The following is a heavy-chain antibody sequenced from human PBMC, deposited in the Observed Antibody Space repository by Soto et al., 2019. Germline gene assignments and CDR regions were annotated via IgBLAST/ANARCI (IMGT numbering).Heavy chain of an antibody. CDR2: IIPILGIA. CDR1: GGTFSSYT. Sequence: QVQLVQSGAEVKKPGSSVKVSCKASGGTFSSYTISWVRQAPGQGLEWMGRIIPILGIANYAQKFQGRVTITADKATSSAYMERSSLRSEDTAVYYCARNGWGKGGYDPNWYFDLWGRGTLVTVSS. V-gene: IGHV1-69*02. D-gene: IGHD5-12*01. CDR3: ARNGWGKGGYDPNWYFDL. J-gene: IGHJ2*01.